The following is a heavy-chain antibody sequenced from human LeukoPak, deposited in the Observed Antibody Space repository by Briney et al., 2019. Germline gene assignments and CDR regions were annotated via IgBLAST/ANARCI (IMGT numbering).Heavy chain of an antibody. CDR3: ARTDISGWSRPLDC. CDR1: GFTFSSYW. D-gene: IGHD6-19*01. V-gene: IGHV3-30-3*01. CDR2: ISSDGSNK. Sequence: PGGSLRLSCAASGFTFSSYWMNWARQAPGKGLEWVAVISSDGSNKYYAGSVEGRFTISRDNYNNTLLLQMNSLRAEDTAVYYCARTDISGWSRPLDCWGQGTLVTVSS. J-gene: IGHJ4*02.